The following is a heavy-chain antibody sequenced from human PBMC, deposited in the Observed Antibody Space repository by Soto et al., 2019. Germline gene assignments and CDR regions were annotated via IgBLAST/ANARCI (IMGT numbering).Heavy chain of an antibody. CDR3: ARDGVGATTFFGFLDY. CDR2: IRYDGSDE. D-gene: IGHD1-26*01. CDR1: ASIFKGHS. Sequence: PGGSLRLSCAASASIFKGHSIHWVRQVPGKGLEWVAIIRYDGSDEHYGDSVEGRFTISRDNSKNMLYLQMNSLRAEDTAVYYCARDGVGATTFFGFLDYWGQGTLVTVSS. J-gene: IGHJ4*02. V-gene: IGHV3-33*08.